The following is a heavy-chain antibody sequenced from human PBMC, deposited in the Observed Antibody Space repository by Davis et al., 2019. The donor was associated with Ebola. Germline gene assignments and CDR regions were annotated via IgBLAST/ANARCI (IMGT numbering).Heavy chain of an antibody. D-gene: IGHD5-12*01. CDR3: VKERIVAKIFDK. V-gene: IGHV3-23*01. CDR1: EFTFSDYA. CDR2: ISASGEST. J-gene: IGHJ4*02. Sequence: GESLKISCAASEFTFSDYAMTWVRQPPGKGLEWVSSISASGESTDYTDYVRGRFTISRDKSKNTLYLQMNSLRADDTAVYYCVKERIVAKIFDKWGQGTLVTVSS.